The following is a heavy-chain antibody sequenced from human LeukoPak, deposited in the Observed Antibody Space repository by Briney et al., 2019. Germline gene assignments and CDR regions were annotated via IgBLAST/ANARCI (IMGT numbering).Heavy chain of an antibody. CDR1: GPSFSGYY. CDR3: ARGDGGSPYDY. V-gene: IGHV4-34*01. Sequence: SETLSLTCAVYGPSFSGYYWSWIRQPPGKGLEWIGEINHSGSTNYNPSLKSRVTISVDTSKNQFSLKLGSVTAADTAVYYCARGDGGSPYDYWGQGTLVTVSS. D-gene: IGHD4-23*01. J-gene: IGHJ4*02. CDR2: INHSGST.